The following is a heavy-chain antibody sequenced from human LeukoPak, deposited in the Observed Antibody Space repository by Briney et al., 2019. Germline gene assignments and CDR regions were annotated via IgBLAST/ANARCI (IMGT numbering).Heavy chain of an antibody. V-gene: IGHV3-7*01. CDR2: IKQDGSEK. CDR1: GFTFSHYW. Sequence: GGSLRLSCAASGFTFSHYWMTWVRQAPGKGLEWVANIKQDGSEKYYVDSVKGRFTISRDNAKNSLYLQMNSLRAEDTAVYYCARDRYYDSSGYYWDDCWGQGTLVTVSS. CDR3: ARDRYYDSSGYYWDDC. J-gene: IGHJ4*02. D-gene: IGHD3-22*01.